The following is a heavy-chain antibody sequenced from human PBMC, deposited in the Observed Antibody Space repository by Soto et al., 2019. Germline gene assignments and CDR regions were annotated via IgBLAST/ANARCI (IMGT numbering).Heavy chain of an antibody. CDR1: GFTFSSYS. CDR2: ISSSSSTI. J-gene: IGHJ6*02. CDR3: ARVKKYYYGSGSYPRYGMDV. D-gene: IGHD3-10*01. Sequence: GGPLSLSCAASGFTFSSYSMNWVRQAPGKGLEWVSYISSSSSTIYYADSVKGRFTISRDNAKNSPYLQMNSLRDEDTAVYYCARVKKYYYGSGSYPRYGMDVWGQGTTVTVSS. V-gene: IGHV3-48*02.